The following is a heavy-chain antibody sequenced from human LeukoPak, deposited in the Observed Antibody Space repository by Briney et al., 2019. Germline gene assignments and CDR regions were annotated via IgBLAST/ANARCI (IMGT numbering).Heavy chain of an antibody. CDR3: ARDFSGYIDY. Sequence: GRSLRLSCAASGFTFSSYGMHWVRQAPGKGLEWVAVIWYDGSNKYYADSVKGRFTISRDNSKNTLYLQMNSLRAEDTAVYYRARDFSGYIDYWGQGTLVTVSS. V-gene: IGHV3-33*01. D-gene: IGHD2-15*01. J-gene: IGHJ4*02. CDR1: GFTFSSYG. CDR2: IWYDGSNK.